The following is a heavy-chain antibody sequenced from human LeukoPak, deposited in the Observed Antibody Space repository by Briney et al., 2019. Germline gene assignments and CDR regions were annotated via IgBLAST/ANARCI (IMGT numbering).Heavy chain of an antibody. CDR3: ARLESVAGYHFDY. Sequence: SETLSFTCTVSGGSISSSYYWGWIRQSPGKGLEWIGTIYYGGSMSYSPSLKSRVTISLDASKNQFSLRLSSLTAADTAVYYCARLESVAGYHFDYWGQGTLVTVSS. J-gene: IGHJ4*02. D-gene: IGHD6-19*01. V-gene: IGHV4-39*01. CDR1: GGSISSSYY. CDR2: IYYGGSM.